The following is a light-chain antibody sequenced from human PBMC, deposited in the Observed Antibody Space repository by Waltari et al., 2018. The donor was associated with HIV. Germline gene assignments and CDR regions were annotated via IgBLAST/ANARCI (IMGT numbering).Light chain of an antibody. V-gene: IGLV6-57*03. CDR3: QSYDNGRV. CDR1: SGSIASNY. CDR2: EHS. Sequence: KFMLTQPHSVSESPGKTVNISCTRTSGSIASNYVQYYQQRPGSAPTTVIYEHSRKPSGDPDRFACSADSSSNVASLITFGLKTEDEADSGYQSYDNGRVFG. J-gene: IGLJ3*02.